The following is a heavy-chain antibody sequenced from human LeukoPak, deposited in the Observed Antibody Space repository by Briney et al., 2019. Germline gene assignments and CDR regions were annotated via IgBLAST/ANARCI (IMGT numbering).Heavy chain of an antibody. J-gene: IGHJ4*02. CDR3: ARGDYVWGSSHNFDY. Sequence: SETLSLTCAVYGGSFSGYYWSWIRQPPGKGLEWIGEINHSGSTNYNPSLKSRVTISVDTSKNQFSLKLSSVTAADTAVYYCARGDYVWGSSHNFDYWGQGTLVTVSS. CDR2: INHSGST. CDR1: GGSFSGYY. V-gene: IGHV4-34*01. D-gene: IGHD3-16*01.